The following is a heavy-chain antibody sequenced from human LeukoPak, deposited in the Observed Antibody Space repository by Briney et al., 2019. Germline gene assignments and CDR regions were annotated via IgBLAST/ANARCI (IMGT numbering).Heavy chain of an antibody. D-gene: IGHD2-15*01. V-gene: IGHV3-11*01. J-gene: IGHJ6*03. CDR3: ARVLRYCSGGNCYSGGLGYMDV. CDR2: ISRSGSTK. Sequence: GGSLRLSCAASGFTFSDYNMRWIRQAPGKGLGWVSSISRSGSTKSYADCVKGRFIIYRDNAKNSLFLQMNSLRAEDTAVYYCARVLRYCSGGNCYSGGLGYMDVWGKGTTVTISS. CDR1: GFTFSDYN.